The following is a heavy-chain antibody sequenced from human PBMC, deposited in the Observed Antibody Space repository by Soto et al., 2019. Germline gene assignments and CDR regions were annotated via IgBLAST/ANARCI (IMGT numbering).Heavy chain of an antibody. D-gene: IGHD4-17*01. Sequence: GGSLRLSCAASGFTFSSYAMSWVRQAPGKGLEWVSAISGSGGSTYYADSVKGRFTISRANSKNTLYLQMNSLRAEDTAVYYCAKATVVTRTLDYWGQGTLVTVSS. CDR3: AKATVVTRTLDY. J-gene: IGHJ4*02. CDR1: GFTFSSYA. V-gene: IGHV3-23*01. CDR2: ISGSGGST.